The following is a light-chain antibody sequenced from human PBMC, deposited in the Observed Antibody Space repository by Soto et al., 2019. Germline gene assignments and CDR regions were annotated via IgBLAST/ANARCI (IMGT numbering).Light chain of an antibody. V-gene: IGKV3-11*01. J-gene: IGKJ5*01. CDR3: QQRSNWHPRIT. CDR1: LSFRRY. CDR2: DAS. Sequence: EIVLTQSPATLSLSPGERATLTCRPRLSFRRYLAWYQQKPGQAPRLLIYDASNRPTGNPARFSGSGSGTDYTLTISRLEPEDFAVYCCQQRSNWHPRITFGQGTRLEIK.